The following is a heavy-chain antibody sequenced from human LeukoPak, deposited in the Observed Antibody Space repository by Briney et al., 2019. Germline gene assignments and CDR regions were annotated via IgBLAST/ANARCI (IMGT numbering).Heavy chain of an antibody. D-gene: IGHD3-16*01. CDR1: GYTFTGYF. CDR3: AREVGFGSQVYYFDY. V-gene: IGHV1-2*06. CDR2: INSNSGGT. Sequence: ASVKVSCKASGYTFTGYFIHWVRQAPGQGFEWMGRINSNSGGTDFAQKFQGRVTMTRYTSISTAYMELSRLKSDDTALYYCAREVGFGSQVYYFDYWGRGTLVTVSS. J-gene: IGHJ4*02.